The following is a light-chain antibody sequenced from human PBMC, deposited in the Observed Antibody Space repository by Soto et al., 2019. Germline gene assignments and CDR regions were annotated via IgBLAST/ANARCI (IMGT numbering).Light chain of an antibody. Sequence: DIQMTQSPSSLSASVGDRVTITCRASQSISSYLNWYQQKPGKAPKLLIYAASSLQSGVPSRFSGSGSGTDFTLTISSLQPEDFVTYYCQQSYSTEITFGQGTRLEI. CDR1: QSISSY. V-gene: IGKV1-39*01. CDR2: AAS. CDR3: QQSYSTEIT. J-gene: IGKJ5*01.